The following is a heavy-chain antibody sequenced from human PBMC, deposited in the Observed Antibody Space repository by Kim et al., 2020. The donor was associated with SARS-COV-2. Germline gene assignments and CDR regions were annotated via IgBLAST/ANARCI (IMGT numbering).Heavy chain of an antibody. V-gene: IGHV4-59*11. CDR3: ARDGFARNWHQKKDFYFDL. J-gene: IGHJ2*01. Sequence: SETLSLTCTVSGGSIRGLFWSWLRQPPGKPLEWIGYVYYGGGGENTDYNSSLKSRVTISIDTSNNEFSLKLASVTAADTAVYYCARDGFARNWHQKKDFYFDLWGRGTRVTVSS. CDR2: VYYGGGGENT. D-gene: IGHD3-3*01. CDR1: GGSIRGLF.